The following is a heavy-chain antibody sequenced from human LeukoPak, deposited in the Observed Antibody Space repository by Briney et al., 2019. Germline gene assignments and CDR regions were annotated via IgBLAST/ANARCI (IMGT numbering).Heavy chain of an antibody. CDR3: ARQVTGTTEYWFDP. CDR2: INHSGST. D-gene: IGHD1-20*01. J-gene: IGHJ5*02. V-gene: IGHV4-34*01. CDR1: GGSISSYY. Sequence: SETLSLTCTVSGGSISSYYWSWIRQPPGKGLEWIGEINHSGSTNYNPSLKSRVTISVDTSKNQFSLKLSSVTAADTAVYYCARQVTGTTEYWFDPWGQGTLVTVSS.